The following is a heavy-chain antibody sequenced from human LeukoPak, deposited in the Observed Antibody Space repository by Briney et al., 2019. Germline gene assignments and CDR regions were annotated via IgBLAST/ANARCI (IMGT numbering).Heavy chain of an antibody. D-gene: IGHD1-26*01. Sequence: GRSLRLSCAASGFTFSSYAMHWVRQAPGKGLEWVAVISYDGSNKYYADSVKGRFTISRDNSKNTLYLQMNSLRAEDTAVYYCARSLGAIGDNGAFDIWGQGTMVTVSS. CDR1: GFTFSSYA. CDR2: ISYDGSNK. J-gene: IGHJ3*02. V-gene: IGHV3-30-3*01. CDR3: ARSLGAIGDNGAFDI.